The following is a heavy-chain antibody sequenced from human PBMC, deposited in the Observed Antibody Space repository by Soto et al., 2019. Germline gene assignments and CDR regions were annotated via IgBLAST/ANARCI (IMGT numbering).Heavy chain of an antibody. J-gene: IGHJ4*02. CDR1: GGSFSTYT. V-gene: IGHV1-69*08. CDR2: IIPILGIR. CDR3: ARDVGD. Sequence: QLQLVQSGAEVKKPGSSVKVSCKASGGSFSTYTITWVRQAPGQGLEWMGRIIPILGIRDYAQKFQARVTITADKSTSTAYIELSSLTSEDTAVYYCARDVGDLGQGTLVTVSS. D-gene: IGHD1-26*01.